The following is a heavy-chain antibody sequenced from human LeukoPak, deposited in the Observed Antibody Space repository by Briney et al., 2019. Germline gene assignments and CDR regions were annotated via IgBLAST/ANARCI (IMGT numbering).Heavy chain of an antibody. CDR1: GGSISNYY. Sequence: PSETLSLTCTVSGGSISNYYWSWIREPPGRGREWIGYVYSSGSTSYNPSLKSRVTISVDTSKNQLSLKLSSVTAADTAVYYCARGPTRYYFDYWGQGTLVTVSS. J-gene: IGHJ4*02. CDR3: ARGPTRYYFDY. V-gene: IGHV4-59*01. CDR2: VYSSGST.